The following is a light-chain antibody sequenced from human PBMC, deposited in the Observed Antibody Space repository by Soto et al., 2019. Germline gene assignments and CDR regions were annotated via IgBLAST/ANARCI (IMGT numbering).Light chain of an antibody. J-gene: IGLJ3*02. V-gene: IGLV1-40*01. CDR3: QSDDTSLSRCV. CDR2: ANN. Sequence: QSVLTQPPSVSGAPGQRVTISCTGSSSNIGAGYYVHWYQQLPGTAPQLLIYANNNRPSGVPDRFSGSKSATSASLAITELQAADDADYYCQSDDTSLSRCVFGAGTKLTVL. CDR1: SSNIGAGYY.